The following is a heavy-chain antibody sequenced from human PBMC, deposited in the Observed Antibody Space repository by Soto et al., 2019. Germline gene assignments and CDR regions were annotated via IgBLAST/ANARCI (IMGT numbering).Heavy chain of an antibody. CDR2: IGVYNGKT. Sequence: QEQLVQSGGEVKKPGASVRVSCKASGYTFTKYGITWVRQAPGQGLEWMGWIGVYNGKTNYARKLQGRVIMTADTSESTAYMELRSLSSDDTAVYYCSRARYCTSPSCYNHYYYGMDIWGQGTTVSVS. J-gene: IGHJ6*02. V-gene: IGHV1-18*04. D-gene: IGHD2-2*02. CDR1: GYTFTKYG. CDR3: SRARYCTSPSCYNHYYYGMDI.